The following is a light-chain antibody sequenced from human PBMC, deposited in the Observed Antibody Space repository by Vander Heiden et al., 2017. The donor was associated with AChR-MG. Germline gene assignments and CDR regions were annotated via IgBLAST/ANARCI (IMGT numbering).Light chain of an antibody. J-gene: IGKJ2*01. CDR1: QSVANF. CDR2: GAS. CDR3: QQSDTLPYT. Sequence: DIQMTQSPSSLSASVGDRVTMTCRASQSVANFFNWYQQKPGQAPNLLIYGASSLQSGVSSRFSGSGSGTDFTLTINSLQPEDFATYFCQQSDTLPYTFGQGTKLDI. V-gene: IGKV1-39*01.